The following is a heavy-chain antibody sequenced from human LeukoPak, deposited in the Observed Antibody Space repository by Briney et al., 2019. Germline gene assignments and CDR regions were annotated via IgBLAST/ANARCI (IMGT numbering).Heavy chain of an antibody. D-gene: IGHD3-10*01. CDR3: AKGYYGSGSLNAFDI. CDR2: ISGSGGST. Sequence: GGSLRLSRAASGFTFSSYAMSWVRQAPGKGLEWVSAISGSGGSTYYADSVKGRFTISRDNSKNTLYLQMNSLRAEDTAVYYCAKGYYGSGSLNAFDIWGQGTMVTVSS. V-gene: IGHV3-23*01. CDR1: GFTFSSYA. J-gene: IGHJ3*02.